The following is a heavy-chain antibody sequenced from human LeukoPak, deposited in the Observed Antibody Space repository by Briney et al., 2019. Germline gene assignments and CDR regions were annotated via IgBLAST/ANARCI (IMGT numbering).Heavy chain of an antibody. CDR3: ARGRIAVGHYFDY. V-gene: IGHV4-59*08. D-gene: IGHD6-19*01. J-gene: IGHJ4*02. CDR2: IYYSGST. CDR1: GGAISSYY. Sequence: SETLSLTCTVSGGAISSYYWSWIRQPPGKGLEWLGYIYYSGSTNYNPSLKSRVTISVDTSKNQFSLKLSSVTAADTAVYYCARGRIAVGHYFDYWGQGTLVTVSS.